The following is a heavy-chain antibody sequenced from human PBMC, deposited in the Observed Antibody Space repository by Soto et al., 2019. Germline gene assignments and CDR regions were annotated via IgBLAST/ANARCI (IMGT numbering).Heavy chain of an antibody. CDR2: IKQDETEK. CDR3: ARVRTENYYGMDV. CDR1: GFTFSSYW. J-gene: IGHJ6*02. Sequence: GGSLRVSCADAGFTFSSYWMSWVRQAPGKGLEWVANIKQDETEKYYVDSVKGRFAISRDNGKNTLYLQMNSLRAEDTAVYYCARVRTENYYGMDVWGQGTTVTVSS. V-gene: IGHV3-7*05.